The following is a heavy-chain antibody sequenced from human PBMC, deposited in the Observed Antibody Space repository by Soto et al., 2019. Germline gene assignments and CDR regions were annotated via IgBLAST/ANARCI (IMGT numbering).Heavy chain of an antibody. Sequence: PSETLSLTCTVSGGSISSSSYYWGWIRQPPGKGLEWIGSIYYSGSTYYNPSLKSRVTISVDTSKNQFSLKLSSVTAADTAVYYCARTVTTSWKEGDDYYYYGMDVWGQGTTVTVSS. CDR2: IYYSGST. D-gene: IGHD4-17*01. CDR3: ARTVTTSWKEGDDYYYYGMDV. J-gene: IGHJ6*02. CDR1: GGSISSSSYY. V-gene: IGHV4-39*01.